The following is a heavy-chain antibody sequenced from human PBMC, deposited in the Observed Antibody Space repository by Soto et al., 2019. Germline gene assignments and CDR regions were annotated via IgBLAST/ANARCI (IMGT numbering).Heavy chain of an antibody. Sequence: PSETLSLTCTVSGGSVSSGSYYWSWIRQPPGKGLEWIGYIYYSGGTNYNPSLKSRVTISVDTSKNQFSLYLQMNSLRAEDTAVYYCERDEYSSSIDYWGQGTLVTVSS. CDR3: ERDEYSSSIDY. CDR2: IYYSGGT. J-gene: IGHJ4*02. CDR1: GGSVSSGSYY. D-gene: IGHD6-6*01. V-gene: IGHV4-61*01.